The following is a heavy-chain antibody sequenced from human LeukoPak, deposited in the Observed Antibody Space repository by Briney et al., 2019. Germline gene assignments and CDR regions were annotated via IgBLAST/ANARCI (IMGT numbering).Heavy chain of an antibody. CDR3: ARVVVGATFAYDY. J-gene: IGHJ4*02. Sequence: GGSLRLSCAASGFTFSSYSMNWVHQAPGKGLEWVSSISSSSSYIYYADSVKGRFTISRDNAKNSLYLQMSSLRAEDTAVYYCARVVVGATFAYDYWGQGTLVTVSS. V-gene: IGHV3-21*01. D-gene: IGHD1-26*01. CDR1: GFTFSSYS. CDR2: ISSSSSYI.